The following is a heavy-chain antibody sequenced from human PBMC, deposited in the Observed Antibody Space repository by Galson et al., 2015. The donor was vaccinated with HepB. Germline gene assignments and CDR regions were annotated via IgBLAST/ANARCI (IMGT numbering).Heavy chain of an antibody. V-gene: IGHV3-30*18. D-gene: IGHD6-19*01. CDR3: AKDLAPSYSSGWPDFDY. Sequence: SLRLSCAASGFTFSSYGMHWVRQAPGKGLEWVAVISYDGSNKYYADSVKGRFTISRDNSKNTLYLQMNSLRAEDTAVYYCAKDLAPSYSSGWPDFDYWGQGTLVTVSS. CDR1: GFTFSSYG. J-gene: IGHJ4*02. CDR2: ISYDGSNK.